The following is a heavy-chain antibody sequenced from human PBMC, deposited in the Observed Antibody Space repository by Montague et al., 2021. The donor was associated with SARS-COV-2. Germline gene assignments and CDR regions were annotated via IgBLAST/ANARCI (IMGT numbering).Heavy chain of an antibody. CDR2: IYDSGST. Sequence: SETLSLTCTVSGGSISSSNYYWDWIRQPPGKGLEWIGSIYDSGSTYYNPSFKGRVTISVDTSKNHFSLKLSSVTAADTAVYYCARRGRKLLPVATTIGGFDIWGQGTMVTVSS. J-gene: IGHJ3*02. V-gene: IGHV4-39*02. D-gene: IGHD5-12*01. CDR3: ARRGRKLLPVATTIGGFDI. CDR1: GGSISSSNYY.